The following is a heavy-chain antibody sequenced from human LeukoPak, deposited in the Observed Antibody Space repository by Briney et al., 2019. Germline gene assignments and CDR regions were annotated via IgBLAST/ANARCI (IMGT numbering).Heavy chain of an antibody. J-gene: IGHJ6*02. CDR2: ISAYNGNT. Sequence: ASVKVSCKASGYTFTSYGISWVRQAPGQGLEWMGWISAYNGNTNYAQKLQGRVTMTTDTSTSTAYMELRSLRSDDTAVYYCARDPGYCSGGSCYRQWLVHYYYYYGMDVWGQGTTVTVSS. CDR1: GYTFTSYG. V-gene: IGHV1-18*01. CDR3: ARDPGYCSGGSCYRQWLVHYYYYYGMDV. D-gene: IGHD2-15*01.